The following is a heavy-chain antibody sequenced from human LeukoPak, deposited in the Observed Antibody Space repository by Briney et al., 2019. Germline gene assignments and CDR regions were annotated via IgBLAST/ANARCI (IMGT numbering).Heavy chain of an antibody. D-gene: IGHD5-12*01. CDR3: ARVGGYSGFY. CDR1: GGPISGYF. CDR2: IHDNGRT. J-gene: IGHJ4*02. V-gene: IGHV4-59*01. Sequence: PSETLSLTCTVSGGPISGYFWSWIRQPPGKGLERIGYIHDNGRTTYNPSLRSRVTISIDTSKSQFSLKLNSLTTTDTAVYYCARVGGYSGFYWGQGTLVTVSS.